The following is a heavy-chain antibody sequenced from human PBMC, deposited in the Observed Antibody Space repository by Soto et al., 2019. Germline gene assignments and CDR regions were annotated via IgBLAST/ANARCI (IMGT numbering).Heavy chain of an antibody. CDR2: IYYSGST. V-gene: IGHV4-59*01. Sequence: SETLSLTCTVSGGSISSYYWSWIRQPPGKGLEWIGYIYYSGSTNYNPSLKSRVTISVDTSKNQFSLKLSSVTAEDTAVYYCARVGKCDLDKYSSSCWGQGTLVTVSS. CDR1: GGSISSYY. J-gene: IGHJ4*02. D-gene: IGHD6-13*01. CDR3: ARVGKCDLDKYSSSC.